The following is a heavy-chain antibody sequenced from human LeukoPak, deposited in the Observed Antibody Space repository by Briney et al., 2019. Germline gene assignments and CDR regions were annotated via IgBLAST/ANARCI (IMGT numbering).Heavy chain of an antibody. V-gene: IGHV1-3*01. J-gene: IGHJ6*02. D-gene: IGHD1-26*01. Sequence: ASVKVSCKASGYTFTSYAMHWVRQAPGQRLEWMGWINAGNGNTKYSQKFQGRVTITRDTSASTAYMELSSLRSEDTAVYYCASLTSGWELLNYYYYGMDVWGQGTTVIVSS. CDR2: INAGNGNT. CDR1: GYTFTSYA. CDR3: ASLTSGWELLNYYYYGMDV.